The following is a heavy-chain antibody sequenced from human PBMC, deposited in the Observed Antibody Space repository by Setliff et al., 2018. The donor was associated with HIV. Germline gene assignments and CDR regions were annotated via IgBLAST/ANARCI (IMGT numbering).Heavy chain of an antibody. CDR1: GDSIGYYY. J-gene: IGHJ3*01. CDR3: ARDRIEVVVDGPHDVFDV. D-gene: IGHD2-15*01. CDR2: IHTSGST. V-gene: IGHV4-4*07. Sequence: SSETLSLTCTVSGDSIGYYYWSWIRQPAGRGLEWMGRIHTSGSTNYNPSLTSRVTLSVDTSKNQFFLKLTSLSAADTAVYYCARDRIEVVVDGPHDVFDVWGRGATVTV.